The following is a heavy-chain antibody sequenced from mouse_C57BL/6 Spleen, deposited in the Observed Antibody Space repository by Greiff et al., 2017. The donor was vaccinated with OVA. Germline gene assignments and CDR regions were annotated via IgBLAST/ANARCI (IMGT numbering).Heavy chain of an antibody. CDR1: GYTFTSYW. J-gene: IGHJ4*01. Sequence: VQLQQPGAELVKPGASVKLSCKASGYTFTSYWMHWVKQRPGQGLEWIGMIHPNSGSTNYNEKFKSKATLTVDKSSSTAYMQLGSLTSEDSAVYYCARSGSWAMDYWGQGTSVTVSS. CDR2: IHPNSGST. V-gene: IGHV1-64*01. CDR3: ARSGSWAMDY. D-gene: IGHD3-1*01.